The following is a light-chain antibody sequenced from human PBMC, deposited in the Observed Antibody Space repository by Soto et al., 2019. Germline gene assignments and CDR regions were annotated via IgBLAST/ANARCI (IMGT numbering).Light chain of an antibody. CDR2: EVT. CDR1: SSDVGGYNY. J-gene: IGLJ2*01. V-gene: IGLV2-8*01. Sequence: QSALTQPPSASGSLGQSVTISCTGTSSDVGGYNYVSWHQQHPGKAPKVMIYEVTKRPPGVPVRLSGSKSGNTASLTVSGLQAEDEADYYCISFAGGGNPVLLGGGTKLTVL. CDR3: ISFAGGGNPVL.